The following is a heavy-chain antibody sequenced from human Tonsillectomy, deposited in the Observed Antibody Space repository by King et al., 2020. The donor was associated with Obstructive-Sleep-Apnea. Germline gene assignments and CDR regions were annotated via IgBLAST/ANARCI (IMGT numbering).Heavy chain of an antibody. J-gene: IGHJ4*02. D-gene: IGHD3-9*01. Sequence: VQLQESGPGLVKPSETLSLTCTVSGGSISSYYWSWILQPPGKGLEWIGYIYYSGSTNYNPSLKSRVTISVDTSKNQFSLRLSPVTAADTAVYYCARSLNYDILTGYYSPLVTLGYFDYWGQGTLVTVSS. V-gene: IGHV4-59*01. CDR3: ARSLNYDILTGYYSPLVTLGYFDY. CDR2: IYYSGST. CDR1: GGSISSYY.